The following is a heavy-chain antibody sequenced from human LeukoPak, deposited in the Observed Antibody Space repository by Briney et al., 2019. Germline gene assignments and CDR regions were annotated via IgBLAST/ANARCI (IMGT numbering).Heavy chain of an antibody. V-gene: IGHV4-59*01. CDR1: GSSISGYY. J-gene: IGHJ6*02. CDR2: IHYSGRA. D-gene: IGHD3-16*01. Sequence: SETLSLTCSVSGSSISGYYWTWVRQPPGKGLEWIGQIHYSGRADYNPSLKSRITMSVDTSRNQISLKLSSVTAADTAIYYCVRFGVNYDMDVWGQGTTVTVFS. CDR3: VRFGVNYDMDV.